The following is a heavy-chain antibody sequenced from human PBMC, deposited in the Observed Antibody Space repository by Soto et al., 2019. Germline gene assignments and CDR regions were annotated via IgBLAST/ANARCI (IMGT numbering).Heavy chain of an antibody. CDR1: GGSISSSSYY. V-gene: IGHV4-39*01. CDR2: IYYSGST. D-gene: IGHD3-10*01. CDR3: ARVKGSGSYYDY. Sequence: SETLSLTCTVSGGSISSSSYYWGWIRQPPGKGLEWIGGIYYSGSTYYNPSLKSRVTISVDTSKNQFSLKLGFVTAADTAVYYCARVKGSGSYYDYWGQGTLVTVSS. J-gene: IGHJ4*02.